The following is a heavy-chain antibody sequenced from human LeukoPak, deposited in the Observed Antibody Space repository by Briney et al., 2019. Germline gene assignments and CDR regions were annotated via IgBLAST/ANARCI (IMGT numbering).Heavy chain of an antibody. CDR2: IYYSGST. CDR3: ARVKGNTVTTGHNWYFDL. V-gene: IGHV4-31*03. Sequence: SQTLSLTCTVSGGSISSGGYYWSWIRQHPGKGLEWIGYIYYSGSTYYNRSLKSRVTISVDTSKNQFSLKLSSVTAADTAVYYCARVKGNTVTTGHNWYFDLWGRGTLVTVSS. D-gene: IGHD4-17*01. CDR1: GGSISSGGYY. J-gene: IGHJ2*01.